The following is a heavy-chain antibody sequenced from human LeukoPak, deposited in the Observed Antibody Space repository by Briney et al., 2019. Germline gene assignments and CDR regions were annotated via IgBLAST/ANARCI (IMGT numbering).Heavy chain of an antibody. CDR3: ARRSNDGKAFYFDY. CDR1: GNSISSTSYY. CDR2: IYYSGST. Sequence: SETLSPTCSVSGNSISSTSYYWGWIRQPPGKGLEWIGNIYYSGSTYYNPSLKSRVTISVDTSKNQFSLTLSSVTAADTAVYYCARRSNDGKAFYFDYWGQGALVTVSS. J-gene: IGHJ4*02. V-gene: IGHV4-39*01. D-gene: IGHD1-1*01.